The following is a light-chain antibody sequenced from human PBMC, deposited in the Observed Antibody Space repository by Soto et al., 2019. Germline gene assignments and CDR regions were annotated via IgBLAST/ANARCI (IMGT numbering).Light chain of an antibody. CDR3: QLYNNLPPFT. Sequence: DIQMTQSPSSLSASVGARVSITCQASQDIGTSLSWFQHKPGRAPKLLIYGASYLETGVPSRFRGSGSGTDFTFTSTSLQPEDIATYYCQLYNNLPPFTFGPGTIVDI. J-gene: IGKJ3*01. V-gene: IGKV1-33*01. CDR1: QDIGTS. CDR2: GAS.